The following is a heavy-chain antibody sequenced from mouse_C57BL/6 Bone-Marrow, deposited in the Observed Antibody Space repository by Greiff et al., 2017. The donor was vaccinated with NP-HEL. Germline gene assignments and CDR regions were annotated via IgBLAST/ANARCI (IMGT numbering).Heavy chain of an antibody. CDR2: IYPRSGNT. D-gene: IGHD4-1*01. Sequence: QVQLQQSGAELARPGASVKLSCKASGYTFTSYGISWVKQRTVQGLEWIGEIYPRSGNTYYNEKFKGKATLTADKSSSTAYMELRSLTSEDSAVYFCARYWGYYAMDYWGQGTSVTVSS. J-gene: IGHJ4*01. CDR1: GYTFTSYG. CDR3: ARYWGYYAMDY. V-gene: IGHV1-81*01.